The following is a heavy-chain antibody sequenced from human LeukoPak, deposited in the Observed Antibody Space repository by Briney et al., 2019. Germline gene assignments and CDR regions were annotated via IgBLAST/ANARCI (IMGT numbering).Heavy chain of an antibody. CDR2: INHSGST. CDR1: GGSFSGYY. CDR3: ASFDGNINLYAVFEY. Sequence: SETLSLTCAVYGGSFSGYYWSWIRQPPGKGLEWIGEINHSGSTNYNPSLKSRVTISVDTSKNQFSLKLSSVTAADTAVYYCASFDGNINLYAVFEYWGQGTLVTASS. D-gene: IGHD3-9*01. V-gene: IGHV4-34*01. J-gene: IGHJ4*02.